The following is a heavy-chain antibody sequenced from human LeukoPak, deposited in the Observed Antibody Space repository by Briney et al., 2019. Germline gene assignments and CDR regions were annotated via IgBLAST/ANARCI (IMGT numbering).Heavy chain of an antibody. J-gene: IGHJ4*02. D-gene: IGHD2/OR15-2a*01. CDR1: GFSFSGHW. V-gene: IGHV3-74*01. CDR3: VRAIGLDFDF. Sequence: PGGSPRLSCTASGFSFSGHWMHWARQLPGKGLVWVSRISPTGSTTSYADSVKGRFTVSRDNAKNTLYLQMNSLRAEDTAMYYCVRAIGLDFDFWGQGTLVTVSS. CDR2: ISPTGSTT.